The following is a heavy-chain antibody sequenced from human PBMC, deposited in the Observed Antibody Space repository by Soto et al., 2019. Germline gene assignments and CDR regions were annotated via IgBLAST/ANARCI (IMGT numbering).Heavy chain of an antibody. J-gene: IGHJ4*02. V-gene: IGHV3-30*18. Sequence: QVQLVESGGGVVQPGRSLRLSCAASGFTFSHYAMHWVRPAPGKGLEWLAIISYDGDNESYADSVRGRLTISRDNSKNTLYLQTNNLRQEDTAVYYCAKDGGPVYCNSPGCAAKHFDYWGQGTLGTVSS. D-gene: IGHD2-2*01. CDR2: ISYDGDNE. CDR1: GFTFSHYA. CDR3: AKDGGPVYCNSPGCAAKHFDY.